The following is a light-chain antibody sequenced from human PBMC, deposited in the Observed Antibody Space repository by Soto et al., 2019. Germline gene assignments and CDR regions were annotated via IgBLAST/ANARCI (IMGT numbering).Light chain of an antibody. CDR3: QRRSTPMT. V-gene: IGKV3-11*01. J-gene: IGKJ3*01. CDR2: DAS. CDR1: QSVSSY. Sequence: EIVLTQSPATLSLSPGERATLSCRASQSVSSYLAWYQQKPGQAPRLLIYDASNRATGIPARYSGSVSGTDFTLTISSLEPEDFAVYFCQRRSTPMTFGPGTKVDIK.